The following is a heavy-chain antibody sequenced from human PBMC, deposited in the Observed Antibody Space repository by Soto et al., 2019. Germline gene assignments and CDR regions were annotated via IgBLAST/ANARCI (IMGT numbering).Heavy chain of an antibody. D-gene: IGHD3-3*01. J-gene: IGHJ4*02. CDR3: AREGYYDFWSGYFYYFDY. CDR1: GDSVSTNSAA. CDR2: TYYRSTWCN. Sequence: PSQTLSLTCAISGDSVSTNSAAWTWIRQSPSRGLEWLGRTYYRSTWCNDYAVSVKSQITINPDTSKNQFSLLLNSVTPEDTAVYYCAREGYYDFWSGYFYYFDYWGQGTLVTVSS. V-gene: IGHV6-1*01.